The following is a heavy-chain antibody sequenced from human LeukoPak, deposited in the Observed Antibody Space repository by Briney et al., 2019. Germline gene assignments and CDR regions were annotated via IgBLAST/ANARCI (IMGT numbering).Heavy chain of an antibody. V-gene: IGHV1-2*02. Sequence: ASVKVSCKASGYTFTSYGISWVRQAPGQGLEWMGWINPNSGGTNYAQKFQGRVTMTRDTSISTAYMELSRLRSDDTAVYYCARQRITIFGVAWGPDYWGQGTLVTVSS. CDR3: ARQRITIFGVAWGPDY. D-gene: IGHD3-3*01. J-gene: IGHJ4*02. CDR1: GYTFTSYG. CDR2: INPNSGGT.